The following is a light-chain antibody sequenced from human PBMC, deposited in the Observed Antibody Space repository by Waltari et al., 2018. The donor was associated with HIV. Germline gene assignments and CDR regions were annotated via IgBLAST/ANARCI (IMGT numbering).Light chain of an antibody. CDR2: WTS. J-gene: IGKJ2*01. Sequence: DIVMTQTPDSLAVSLGERATINCKSSQSVLHSSNNKNYLAWYQQKPRQPPKLLIYWTSIRGSGVPYRFSASGSGTDFTLTISSLQAEDVAVYYCQQFYTTPYTFGQGTKLEI. CDR1: QSVLHSSNNKNY. V-gene: IGKV4-1*01. CDR3: QQFYTTPYT.